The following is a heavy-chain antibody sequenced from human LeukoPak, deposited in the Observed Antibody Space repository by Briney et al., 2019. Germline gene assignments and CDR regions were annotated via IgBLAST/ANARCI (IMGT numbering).Heavy chain of an antibody. J-gene: IGHJ4*02. CDR1: GFTFDDYA. D-gene: IGHD6-19*01. V-gene: IGHV3-9*03. CDR3: AKDATGYSSALDY. CDR2: ISWNSGSI. Sequence: GGSLRLSCAASGFTFDDYAMHWVRQAPGKGLEWVSGISWNSGSIGYADSVKGRFTISRDNAKNSLYLQMNSLRAEDMALYYCAKDATGYSSALDYWGQGTLVTVSS.